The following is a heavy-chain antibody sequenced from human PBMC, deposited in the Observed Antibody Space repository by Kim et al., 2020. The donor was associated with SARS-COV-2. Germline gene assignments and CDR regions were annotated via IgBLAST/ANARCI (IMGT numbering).Heavy chain of an antibody. CDR3: TKDHVTGPTNYYYGLDV. D-gene: IGHD1-7*01. CDR1: GFTVSSNY. J-gene: IGHJ6*01. V-gene: IGHV3-66*01. Sequence: GGSLRLSCAASGFTVSSNYMSWVRQGPGKGLQWVGIIYTAGSTYYADSVQCRFTISRDNSKNTLYLQMSSLRAEATAIYYCTKDHVTGPTNYYYGLDVWG. CDR2: IYTAGST.